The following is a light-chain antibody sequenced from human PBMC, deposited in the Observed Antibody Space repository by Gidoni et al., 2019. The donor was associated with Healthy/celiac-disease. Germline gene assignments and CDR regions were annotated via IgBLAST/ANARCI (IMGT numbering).Light chain of an antibody. CDR3: QQSYSTPRT. V-gene: IGKV1-39*01. CDR1: QSISSY. J-gene: IGKJ1*01. CDR2: AAS. Sequence: DIQTTQSPYSLSASVGDRVTITCRASQSISSYLNWYLQKPGKAPKLLIYAASSLQSGVPSRFSGSGSGTDFTLTISILQPEDFATYYCQQSYSTPRTFGQGSKVEIK.